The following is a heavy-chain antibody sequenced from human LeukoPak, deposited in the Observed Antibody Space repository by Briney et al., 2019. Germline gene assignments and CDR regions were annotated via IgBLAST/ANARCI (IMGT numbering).Heavy chain of an antibody. J-gene: IGHJ4*02. Sequence: GGSLRLSCAASGFTFSGSWGHWVRQAPGEGLAWVSVIRSDGSITTYADSVKGRFTNSRDTAKNTLYLQMNSRRAEDTAVYYCARDGRSGNFDKWGQGTLVSVSS. CDR2: IRSDGSIT. CDR3: ARDGRSGNFDK. D-gene: IGHD1-26*01. V-gene: IGHV3-74*01. CDR1: GFTFSGSW.